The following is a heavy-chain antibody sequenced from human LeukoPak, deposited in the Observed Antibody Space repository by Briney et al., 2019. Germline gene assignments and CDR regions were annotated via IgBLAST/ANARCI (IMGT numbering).Heavy chain of an antibody. Sequence: GGFLRLSCAASGFTFSSYEMNWVRQAPGKGLEWVSYISSSGSTIYYADSVKGRFTISRDNAENSLYLQMNSLRAEDTAVYYCASYVVVTAIGRGWFDYWGQGTLVTVSS. CDR2: ISSSGSTI. D-gene: IGHD2-21*02. CDR3: ASYVVVTAIGRGWFDY. J-gene: IGHJ4*02. V-gene: IGHV3-48*03. CDR1: GFTFSSYE.